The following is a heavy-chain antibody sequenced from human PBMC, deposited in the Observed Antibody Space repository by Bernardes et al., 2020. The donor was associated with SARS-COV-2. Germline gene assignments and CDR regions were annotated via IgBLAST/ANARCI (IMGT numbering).Heavy chain of an antibody. V-gene: IGHV5-51*01. D-gene: IGHD6-6*01. J-gene: IGHJ3*01. CDR3: ATHSDSSERGAFDL. CDR2: IYPDDSET. CDR1: GYSFTSHW. Sequence: GESLKISCHDSGYSFTSHWIAWVRQMPGKGLEWRVMIYPDDSETRFSPSFQGRVTISADKYINNAYLQWTSLKASDTAMYYCATHSDSSERGAFDLWGQGTLVTVSS.